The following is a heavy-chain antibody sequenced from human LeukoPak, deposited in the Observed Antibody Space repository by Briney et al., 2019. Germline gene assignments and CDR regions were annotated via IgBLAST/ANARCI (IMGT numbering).Heavy chain of an antibody. CDR2: ITYNSGTI. CDR1: GFTFRSCA. J-gene: IGHJ4*02. V-gene: IGHV3-48*02. CDR3: ARDSGYSYADDY. Sequence: GGSLRLSCAASGFTFRSCAMQWARQAPGKGLEWVSYITYNSGTIFYADSVKGRFTISRDNAKDSLYLQMSSLRDEDTAVYYCARDSGYSYADDYWGQGTLVTVSS. D-gene: IGHD5-18*01.